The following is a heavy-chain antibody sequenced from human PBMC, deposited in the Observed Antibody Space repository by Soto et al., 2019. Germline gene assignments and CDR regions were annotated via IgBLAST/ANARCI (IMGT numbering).Heavy chain of an antibody. CDR1: GGSFRGYY. J-gene: IGHJ4*02. Sequence: QVQLQQWGAGLLKPSETLSLTCAVYGGSFRGYYWSWIRQPPGKGLEWIGEINHSGSTNYNPSLKSRVTISVDTSKNQISLKLSSVTAADTAVYYCARASNKRRYSYGPDYWGQGPLVTVSS. CDR3: ARASNKRRYSYGPDY. V-gene: IGHV4-34*01. CDR2: INHSGST. D-gene: IGHD5-18*01.